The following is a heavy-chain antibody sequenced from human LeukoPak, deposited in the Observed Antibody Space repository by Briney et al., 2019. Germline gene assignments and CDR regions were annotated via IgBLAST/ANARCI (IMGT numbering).Heavy chain of an antibody. CDR1: GGTFSSYA. V-gene: IGHV1-69*04. CDR2: IIPILGIA. Sequence: ASVKVSYKASGGTFSSYAISWVRQAPGQGVEWMGRIIPILGIANYAQKFQGRVTITADKSTSTAYMELSSLRSEDTAVYYCAINPWFGELHYFDYWGQGTLVTVSS. D-gene: IGHD3-10*01. CDR3: AINPWFGELHYFDY. J-gene: IGHJ4*02.